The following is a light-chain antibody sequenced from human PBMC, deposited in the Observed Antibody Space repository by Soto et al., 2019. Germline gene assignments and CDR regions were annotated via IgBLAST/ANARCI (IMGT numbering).Light chain of an antibody. CDR3: CSYTTSNTYV. CDR2: EAS. CDR1: SSDVGGSDY. Sequence: QSALTQSASVSGSPGQSITISCTGTSSDVGGSDYVSWYQQHPDKAPKLIISEASDRPSGVSDRFSGSKSGNTASLTISGLQVEDEADYYCCSYTTSNTYVFGTGTKVTVL. V-gene: IGLV2-14*01. J-gene: IGLJ1*01.